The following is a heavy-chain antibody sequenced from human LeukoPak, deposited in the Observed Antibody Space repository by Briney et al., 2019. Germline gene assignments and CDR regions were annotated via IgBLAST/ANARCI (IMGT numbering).Heavy chain of an antibody. Sequence: GGSLRLSCAASGFIFSDYWMSWVRQAPGKGLEWVANIKEDGSEKYYVDSVKGRFTISRDNAKNSLYLQMNRLRAEDTAIYYCARAHSSNWYDAFDLWGQGTMVTVSS. CDR2: IKEDGSEK. CDR1: GFIFSDYW. J-gene: IGHJ3*01. V-gene: IGHV3-7*01. D-gene: IGHD6-13*01. CDR3: ARAHSSNWYDAFDL.